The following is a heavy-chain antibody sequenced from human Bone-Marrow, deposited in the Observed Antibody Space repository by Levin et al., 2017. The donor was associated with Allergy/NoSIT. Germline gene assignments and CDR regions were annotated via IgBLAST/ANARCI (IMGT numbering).Heavy chain of an antibody. CDR1: GGSFSGYY. CDR3: ARDDSRLTGTFDY. Sequence: SETLSLTCAVYGGSFSGYYWSWIRQPPGKGLEWIGEINHSGSTNYNPSLKSRVTISVDTSKNQFSLKLSSVTAADTAVYYCARDDSRLTGTFDYWGQGTLVTVSS. J-gene: IGHJ4*02. V-gene: IGHV4-34*01. CDR2: INHSGST. D-gene: IGHD1-7*01.